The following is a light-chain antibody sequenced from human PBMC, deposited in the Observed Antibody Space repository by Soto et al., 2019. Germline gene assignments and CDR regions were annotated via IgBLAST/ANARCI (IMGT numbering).Light chain of an antibody. V-gene: IGKV3-15*01. Sequence: EVVMTQSPATLSVSPGERATLSCRASQNVSSNLAWFQQKPGQAPRLLIYAASTRATGLPARFSGSASGSDVTLTISSLQSEDSEIYYCQQYNNWPRTFGQVTTVEI. CDR1: QNVSSN. CDR2: AAS. J-gene: IGKJ1*01. CDR3: QQYNNWPRT.